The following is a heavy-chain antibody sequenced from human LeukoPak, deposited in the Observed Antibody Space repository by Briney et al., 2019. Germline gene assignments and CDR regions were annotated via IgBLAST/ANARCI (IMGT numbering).Heavy chain of an antibody. Sequence: SETLSLTCSVSGYPISGYFWTWVRQPAGKGLEWIGRIYTTGSADYSPSLANRVSMSVDKSKNQFSLTMRSVAATDTAVYYCAKGGTWVDPWGQGTLVIVSS. CDR3: AKGGTWVDP. J-gene: IGHJ5*02. CDR2: IYTTGSA. D-gene: IGHD1-26*01. V-gene: IGHV4-4*07. CDR1: GYPISGYF.